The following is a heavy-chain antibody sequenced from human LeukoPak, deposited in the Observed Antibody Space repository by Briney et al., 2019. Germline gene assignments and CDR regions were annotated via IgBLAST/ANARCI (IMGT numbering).Heavy chain of an antibody. D-gene: IGHD4-11*01. J-gene: IGHJ4*02. CDR3: AKDQVTH. Sequence: PGRSLRLSCAASGFTFSSYAMHWVRQAPGKGLEWVAVISYDGSNKYYADSVKGRFSISRDNSKNTLSLQMNSLRTEDTAVYYCAKDQVTHWGQGTLVTVSS. CDR1: GFTFSSYA. V-gene: IGHV3-30-3*01. CDR2: ISYDGSNK.